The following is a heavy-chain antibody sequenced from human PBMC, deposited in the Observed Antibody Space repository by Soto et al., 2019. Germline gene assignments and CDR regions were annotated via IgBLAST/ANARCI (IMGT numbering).Heavy chain of an antibody. D-gene: IGHD3-9*01. Sequence: HHAGSLRLSFAASGFTVSNFEMHWVRQAPGKGLEWVSYINTAGSTKYYAESVKGRFTISRDNARNSLFLQMNSLRAEDTAVYYCARAECSSPDCLTAYYSYGLDVWAQGSTVTVSS. V-gene: IGHV3-48*03. J-gene: IGHJ6*02. CDR1: GFTVSNFE. CDR2: INTAGSTK. CDR3: ARAECSSPDCLTAYYSYGLDV.